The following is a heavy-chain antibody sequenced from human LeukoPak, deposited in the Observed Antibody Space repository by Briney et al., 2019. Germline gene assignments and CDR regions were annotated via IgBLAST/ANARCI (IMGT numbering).Heavy chain of an antibody. CDR1: GGSISSYY. Sequence: PSETLSLTCTVSGGSISSYYWSWIRQPPGKGLEWIGYIYYSGSTNYNPSLKSRVTISVDTSKNQFSLKLSPVTAADTAVYYCARHNPTGTGTNWWFDPWGQGTLVTVSS. D-gene: IGHD1-7*01. J-gene: IGHJ5*02. CDR3: ARHNPTGTGTNWWFDP. V-gene: IGHV4-59*08. CDR2: IYYSGST.